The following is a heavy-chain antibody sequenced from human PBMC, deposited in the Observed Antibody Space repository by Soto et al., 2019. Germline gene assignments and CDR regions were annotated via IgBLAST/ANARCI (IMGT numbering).Heavy chain of an antibody. V-gene: IGHV4-30-2*01. D-gene: IGHD2-8*01. CDR1: GGSISSGGYS. CDR2: IYHSGST. Sequence: QLQLQESGSGLVKPSQTLSLTCAVSGGSISSGGYSWSWIRQPPGKGLEWIGYIYHSGSTYYNPSLKSRVTTSVDRSKNQFSLKLSSVTAADTAVYYCAAVGMLPRYYWGQGTLVSVSS. J-gene: IGHJ4*02. CDR3: AAVGMLPRYY.